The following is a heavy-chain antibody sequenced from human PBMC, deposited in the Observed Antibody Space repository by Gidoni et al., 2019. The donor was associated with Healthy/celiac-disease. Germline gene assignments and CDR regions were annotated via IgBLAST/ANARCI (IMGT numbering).Heavy chain of an antibody. CDR2: ISSSSSYI. D-gene: IGHD4-4*01. J-gene: IGHJ4*02. CDR3: ARDLLMTTVTDFDY. V-gene: IGHV3-21*01. CDR1: GFTFSSYS. Sequence: EVQLVESGGGLVKPGGSLRLSCAASGFTFSSYSMNWVRQAPGKGLEWVSSISSSSSYIYYADSVKGRFTISRDNAKNSLYLQMNSLRAEDTAVYYCARDLLMTTVTDFDYWGQGTLVTVSS.